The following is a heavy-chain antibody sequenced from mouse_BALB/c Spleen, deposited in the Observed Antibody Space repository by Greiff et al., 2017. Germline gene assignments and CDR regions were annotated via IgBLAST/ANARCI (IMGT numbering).Heavy chain of an antibody. J-gene: IGHJ1*01. CDR1: GFNIKDTY. D-gene: IGHD2-1*01. Sequence: VQLQQSGAELVKSGASVKLSCTASGFNIKDTYMHWVKQRPEQGLEWIGRIDPANGNTKYDPKFQGKATITADTSSNTAYLQLSSLTSEDTAVYYCARYGNYGYFDVWGAGTTVTVSS. CDR2: IDPANGNT. V-gene: IGHV14-3*02. CDR3: ARYGNYGYFDV.